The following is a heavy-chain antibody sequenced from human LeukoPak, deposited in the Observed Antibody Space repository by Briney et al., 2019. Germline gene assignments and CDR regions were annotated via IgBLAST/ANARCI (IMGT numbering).Heavy chain of an antibody. CDR2: ITSSGGFI. CDR1: GFTFSSYS. CDR3: ARDLIMGATNY. J-gene: IGHJ4*02. Sequence: GGSLRLSCAASGFTFSSYSMNWVRQAPGKGLEWVSPITSSGGFIYYADSVKGRFTISRDNAKNSLYLQMNSLRAEDTAVYYCARDLIMGATNYWGQGTLVTVSS. D-gene: IGHD1-26*01. V-gene: IGHV3-21*03.